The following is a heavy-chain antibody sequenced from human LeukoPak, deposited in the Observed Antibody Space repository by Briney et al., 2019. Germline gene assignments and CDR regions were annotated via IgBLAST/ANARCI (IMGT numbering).Heavy chain of an antibody. CDR3: ARLYSGSYWVDY. J-gene: IGHJ4*02. CDR2: IIPILGIA. Sequence: ASVRVSCKASGGTFSSYAISWVRQAPGQGLEWMGRIIPILGIANYAQKFQGRVTITADKSTSTAYMELSSLRSEDTAVYYCARLYSGSYWVDYWGQGTLVTVSS. CDR1: GGTFSSYA. D-gene: IGHD1-26*01. V-gene: IGHV1-69*04.